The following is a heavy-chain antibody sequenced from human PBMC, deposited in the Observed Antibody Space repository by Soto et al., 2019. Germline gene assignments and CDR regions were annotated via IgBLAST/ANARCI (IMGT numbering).Heavy chain of an antibody. CDR2: ISGSGGST. J-gene: IGHJ4*02. CDR3: AKDVSGYCSSTSCLLLLDY. D-gene: IGHD2-2*01. V-gene: IGHV3-23*01. CDR1: GFTFSSYA. Sequence: GGSLRLSCAASGFTFSSYAMSWVRQAPGKGLEWVSAISGSGGSTYYADSVKGRFTISRDNSKNTLYLQMNSLRAEETAVYYCAKDVSGYCSSTSCLLLLDYWGQGTLVTVSS.